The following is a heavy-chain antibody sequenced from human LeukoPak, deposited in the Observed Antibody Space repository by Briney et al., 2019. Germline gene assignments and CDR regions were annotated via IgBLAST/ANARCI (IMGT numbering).Heavy chain of an antibody. CDR3: TTMTAWKLVAGDYYFDY. CDR1: GFTFGDYA. D-gene: IGHD5-12*01. Sequence: PGRSLRLSCTVSGFTFGDYAMSWVRQAPGKGLEWVGFIRSKAYGGTTEYAASVKGRFTISRDDSKSIAYLQMNSLKTEDTAIYYCTTMTAWKLVAGDYYFDYWGQGTLVTVSS. CDR2: IRSKAYGGTT. V-gene: IGHV3-49*04. J-gene: IGHJ4*02.